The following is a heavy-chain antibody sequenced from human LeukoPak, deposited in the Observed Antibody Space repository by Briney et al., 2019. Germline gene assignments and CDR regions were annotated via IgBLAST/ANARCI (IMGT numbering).Heavy chain of an antibody. D-gene: IGHD3-10*01. J-gene: IGHJ4*02. CDR1: GFNFDDFT. Sequence: GRSLRLSCSVSGFNFDDFTMHWVRQAPGSGLEWVASIGGDGGDADYADSVKGRFAISRDSAKNSLYLQMSSLRPADTAFYYCAKDYVGRGFDYWGQGALVTVSS. CDR2: IGGDGGDA. V-gene: IGHV3-9*01. CDR3: AKDYVGRGFDY.